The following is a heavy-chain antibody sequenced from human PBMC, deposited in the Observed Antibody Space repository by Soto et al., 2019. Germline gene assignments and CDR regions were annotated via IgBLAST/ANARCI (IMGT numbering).Heavy chain of an antibody. CDR2: IIPVFGTA. J-gene: IGHJ6*02. D-gene: IGHD4-17*01. Sequence: QVQLVQSGAEVKKPGSSVKVSCKASGGSLSNYGISWVRQAPGQGLEWMGGIIPVFGTANYAQKFQGRVTITADESTSIVYMDVTSPRSEDTAVDYCARGDATKIVVTTYYGMDVWGQGTTVTVSS. V-gene: IGHV1-69*12. CDR3: ARGDATKIVVTTYYGMDV. CDR1: GGSLSNYG.